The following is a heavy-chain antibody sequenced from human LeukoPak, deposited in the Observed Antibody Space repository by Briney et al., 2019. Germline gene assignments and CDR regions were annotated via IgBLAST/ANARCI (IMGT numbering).Heavy chain of an antibody. CDR2: INHTGGT. V-gene: IGHV4-34*01. D-gene: IGHD2-21*02. J-gene: IGHJ6*04. CDR3: ARGWVTTTSYYYYGMDV. CDR1: GGSSSGYY. Sequence: SETLSLTCAAYGGSSSGYYWTSMRQPPGKGLEGLGEINHTGGTNYNPSLKSRVTISVDTSKSQFSLKLSSVTAADTAVYYCARGWVTTTSYYYYGMDVWGRGTTVTVSS.